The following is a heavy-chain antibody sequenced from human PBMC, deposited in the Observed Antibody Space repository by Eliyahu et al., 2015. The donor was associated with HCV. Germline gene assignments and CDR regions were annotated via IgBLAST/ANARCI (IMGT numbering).Heavy chain of an antibody. Sequence: QVQLVESGGGVVQPGRSLRLSCAASGXTFXXCGMHWVRQAPGKGLEWXALISYDGSSKYYADSVKGRFTISRDNSKNTLYLQMSSLRAEDTAVYYCAKVAGYSGYDPFDYWGQGTLVTVSS. J-gene: IGHJ4*02. CDR2: ISYDGSSK. D-gene: IGHD5-12*01. CDR1: GXTFXXCG. V-gene: IGHV3-30*18. CDR3: AKVAGYSGYDPFDY.